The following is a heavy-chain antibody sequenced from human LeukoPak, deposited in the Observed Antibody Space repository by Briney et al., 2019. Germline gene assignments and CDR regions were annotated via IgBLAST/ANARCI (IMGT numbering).Heavy chain of an antibody. CDR3: ARVAAMVGFDY. V-gene: IGHV3-72*01. D-gene: IGHD5-18*01. CDR1: GFTFSDHY. Sequence: GGSLRLSCAASGFTFSDHYMDWVRQAPGKGLEWVGRTRNKANSYTTEYAASVKGRFTISRDDSKNSLYLQMNSLKTEDTAVYYCARVAAMVGFDYWGQGTLVTVSS. CDR2: TRNKANSYTT. J-gene: IGHJ4*02.